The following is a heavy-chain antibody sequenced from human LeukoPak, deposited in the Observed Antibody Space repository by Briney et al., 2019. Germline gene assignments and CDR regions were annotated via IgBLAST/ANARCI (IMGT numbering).Heavy chain of an antibody. J-gene: IGHJ6*02. D-gene: IGHD3-3*01. CDR2: ISYDGSNK. CDR1: GFTFSSYA. CDR3: AKDEATIFGVVYYYGMDV. Sequence: PGGSLRLSCAASGFTFSSYAMHWVRQAPGKGLEWVAVISYDGSNKYYADSVKGRFTISRDNSKNTLYLQMNSLRAEDTAVYYCAKDEATIFGVVYYYGMDVWGQGTTVTVSS. V-gene: IGHV3-30-3*01.